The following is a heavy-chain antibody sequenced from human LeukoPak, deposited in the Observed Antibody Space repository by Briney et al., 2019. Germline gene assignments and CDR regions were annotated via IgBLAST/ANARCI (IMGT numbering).Heavy chain of an antibody. Sequence: SVKVSCKASGGTFSSYAISWVRQAPGQGLEWMGGIIPIFGTANYAQKFQGRVTITADESTSTAYMEPSSLRSEDTAVYYCARGVRYFDWFYYYMDVWGKGTTVTISS. J-gene: IGHJ6*03. D-gene: IGHD3-9*01. CDR1: GGTFSSYA. V-gene: IGHV1-69*13. CDR2: IIPIFGTA. CDR3: ARGVRYFDWFYYYMDV.